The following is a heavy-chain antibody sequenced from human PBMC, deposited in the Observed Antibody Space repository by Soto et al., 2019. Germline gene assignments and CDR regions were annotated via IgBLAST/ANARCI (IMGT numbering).Heavy chain of an antibody. CDR2: VTNSGGST. Sequence: EVQLLESGGGLVQPGGSLRLSCAASGFTFSIYAMSWVRQAPGKGLEWVSIVTNSGGSTYYADSVKGRFTISRDNSKNTLYLQMNRLRAEDTAVYYCAKSHPHTSFGGGLTEYYMDVWGKGTTVTVSS. V-gene: IGHV3-23*01. CDR1: GFTFSIYA. J-gene: IGHJ6*03. CDR3: AKSHPHTSFGGGLTEYYMDV. D-gene: IGHD3-16*01.